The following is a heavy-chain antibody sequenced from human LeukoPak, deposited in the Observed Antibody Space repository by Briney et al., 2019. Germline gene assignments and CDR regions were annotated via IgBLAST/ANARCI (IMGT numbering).Heavy chain of an antibody. CDR3: AKSGPVAAVISLFEY. V-gene: IGHV3-23*01. D-gene: IGHD6-13*01. J-gene: IGHJ4*02. Sequence: GGSLRLSCAASGFSFSNYGLSWVRQAPGRGLEWVSTINDDGSKSYYADSVKGRFSISRDNSRNTLYLQMNTLIADDTAVYYCAKSGPVAAVISLFEYWGQGTLVTVSS. CDR2: INDDGSKS. CDR1: GFSFSNYG.